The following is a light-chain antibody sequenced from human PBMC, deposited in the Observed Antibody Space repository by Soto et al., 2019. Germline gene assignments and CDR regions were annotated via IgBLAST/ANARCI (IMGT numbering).Light chain of an antibody. CDR1: QSVRSNF. J-gene: IGKJ2*01. CDR2: AAS. CDR3: HQYSISPGT. V-gene: IGKV3-20*01. Sequence: EIVLTQSPCTLSLSLGDRATLSCRASQSVRSNFLAWYQKQPGQATSLLIYAASTKAPDLPVRFSGGGSGTDFTLTISRLEPEDVAVYYCHQYSISPGTFGQGTKMEIK.